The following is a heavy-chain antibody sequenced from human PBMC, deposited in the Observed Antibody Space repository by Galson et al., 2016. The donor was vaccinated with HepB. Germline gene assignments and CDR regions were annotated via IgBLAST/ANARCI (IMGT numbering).Heavy chain of an antibody. CDR2: ISHDGNNK. V-gene: IGHV3-30-3*01. CDR1: GFTLSSYA. Sequence: LRLSCAASGFTLSSYAMHWVRQAPGKGLEWVAVISHDGNNKYYADSVKGRFTISRDKSKNTFLQMNSLRGEDTAVYFCARDPSRFLEWLSGYGMDVWGKGTTVTVSS. CDR3: ARDPSRFLEWLSGYGMDV. J-gene: IGHJ6*04. D-gene: IGHD3-3*01.